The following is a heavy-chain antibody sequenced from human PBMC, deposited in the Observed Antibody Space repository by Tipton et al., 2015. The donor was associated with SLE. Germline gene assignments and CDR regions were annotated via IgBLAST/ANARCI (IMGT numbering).Heavy chain of an antibody. CDR1: GGSFSVYY. Sequence: TLSLTCAVYGGSFSVYYWTWIRQPPGKGLEWIGEINHGGSTNYTPSPKSRVTISINTTKNHFSLKLSSVTAADTAVYYCASARSDGDSYYYYYVYMVVCGKGTSVTVSS. CDR2: INHGGST. CDR3: ASARSDGDSYYYYYVYMVV. V-gene: IGHV4-34*01. D-gene: IGHD3-10*01. J-gene: IGHJ6*03.